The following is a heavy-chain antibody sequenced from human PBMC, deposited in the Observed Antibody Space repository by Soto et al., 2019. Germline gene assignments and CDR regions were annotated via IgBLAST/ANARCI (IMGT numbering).Heavy chain of an antibody. J-gene: IGHJ4*02. CDR3: ARDLNFVLKRLIYYFDY. CDR1: GYTFTKYG. D-gene: IGHD2-8*01. V-gene: IGHV1-18*01. CDR2: ISGYNGNT. Sequence: QVQLVQSGAEVKKPGPSVKVSCKASGYTFTKYGFTWVRQAPGQGLEWMGWISGYNGNTNYAQKFQDRVTMTTDTSTNTGYMELSSLRSEDNDVYYCARDLNFVLKRLIYYFDYWGQGTLVTVSS.